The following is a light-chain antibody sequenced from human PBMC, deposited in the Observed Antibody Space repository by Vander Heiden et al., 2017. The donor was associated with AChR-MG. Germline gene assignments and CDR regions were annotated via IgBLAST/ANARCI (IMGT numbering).Light chain of an antibody. Sequence: EIVLTQSPGTLSLSLGERATLSCRASQSVSSNYLVWYQQKPGQAPRLLIYDASSRATGIPDRFSGSGSGTDFTLTISRLEPEDFAVYYCQQYGSSPWTFGQGTKVEI. CDR3: QQYGSSPWT. J-gene: IGKJ1*01. V-gene: IGKV3-20*01. CDR2: DAS. CDR1: QSVSSNY.